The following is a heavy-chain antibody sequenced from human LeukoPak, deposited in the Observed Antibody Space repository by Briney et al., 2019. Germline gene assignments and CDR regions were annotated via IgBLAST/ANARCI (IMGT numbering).Heavy chain of an antibody. Sequence: QSGGSLRRSCAASGFTFSSYAMSWVRQAPGKGLEWVSAISGSGGSTYYADSVKGRFTISRDNAKNSLYLQMNSLRAEDTAVYYCARIVGATFDYWGQGTLVTVSS. CDR3: ARIVGATFDY. D-gene: IGHD1-26*01. J-gene: IGHJ4*02. CDR1: GFTFSSYA. CDR2: ISGSGGST. V-gene: IGHV3-23*01.